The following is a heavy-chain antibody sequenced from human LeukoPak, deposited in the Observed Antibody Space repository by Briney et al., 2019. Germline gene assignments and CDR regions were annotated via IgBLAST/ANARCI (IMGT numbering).Heavy chain of an antibody. CDR1: GFTFSSYV. D-gene: IGHD2-21*02. J-gene: IGHJ4*02. CDR2: ISSDENKK. CDR3: ASKWFCGGDCYYQIDF. V-gene: IGHV3-30*03. Sequence: PGGSLRLSCAASGFTFSSYVMHWVRQAPGRGLEWVALISSDENKKYHADSVKGRFTISRDNSKNTLFLQMNSLRPEDTAVYYCASKWFCGGDCYYQIDFWGQGTLVTVSS.